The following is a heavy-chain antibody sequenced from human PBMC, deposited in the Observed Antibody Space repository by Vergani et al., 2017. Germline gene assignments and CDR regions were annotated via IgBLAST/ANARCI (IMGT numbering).Heavy chain of an antibody. CDR2: IHHSGDT. CDR3: ARHRDSVVFFPSSYFYGRDV. D-gene: IGHD4-23*01. Sequence: QVQLQESGPGLVKPSETLTLTCDVSDSSIMTNPYWGWFRQSPGKGLEWIGCIHHSGDTHYNSSFKSRVSISIVSSSKFSLSLTSVTAADTAIYYCARHRDSVVFFPSSYFYGRDVWGHGTTVTVSS. J-gene: IGHJ6*02. V-gene: IGHV4-38-2*01. CDR1: DSSIMTNPY.